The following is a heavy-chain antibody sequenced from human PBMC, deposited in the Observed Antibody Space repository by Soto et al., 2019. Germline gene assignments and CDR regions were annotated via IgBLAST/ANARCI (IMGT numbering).Heavy chain of an antibody. Sequence: EVQLVESGGGLVQPGGSLKLSCAASGFTFSGSAMHWVRQASGKGLEWVGRIRSKANSYATAYAASVEGRFTISRDDSKNTAYLQMTSLEPEDTVVYYCTLAGTGAFDIWGQGTMVTVSS. CDR2: IRSKANSYAT. J-gene: IGHJ3*02. D-gene: IGHD6-13*01. CDR1: GFTFSGSA. CDR3: TLAGTGAFDI. V-gene: IGHV3-73*01.